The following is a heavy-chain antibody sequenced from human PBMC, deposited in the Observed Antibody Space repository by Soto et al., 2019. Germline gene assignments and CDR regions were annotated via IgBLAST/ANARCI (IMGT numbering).Heavy chain of an antibody. CDR2: IYPGDSDT. CDR1: GYRFNNYW. Sequence: GESLKISCKGSGYRFNNYWIGWVRQMPGKGLEWMGIIYPGDSDTRYSPSFEGQVTISADKSISTTYLQWSSLKASDTAMYYCARFGITMLRGDLDVWGQGTKVTVSS. V-gene: IGHV5-51*01. CDR3: ARFGITMLRGDLDV. D-gene: IGHD3-10*01. J-gene: IGHJ6*02.